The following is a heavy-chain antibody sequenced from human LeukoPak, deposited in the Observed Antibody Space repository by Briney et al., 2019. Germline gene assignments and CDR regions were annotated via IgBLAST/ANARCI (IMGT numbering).Heavy chain of an antibody. CDR3: ARDIDVWELDY. Sequence: GGSLRLSCAASGFTFSSYAMHWVRQAPGKGLEWVAVISYDGSNKYYADSVKGRFTISRDNAKNSLYLQMNSLRAEDTAVYYCARDIDVWELDYWGQGTLVTVSS. CDR1: GFTFSSYA. CDR2: ISYDGSNK. V-gene: IGHV3-30*04. J-gene: IGHJ4*02. D-gene: IGHD1-26*01.